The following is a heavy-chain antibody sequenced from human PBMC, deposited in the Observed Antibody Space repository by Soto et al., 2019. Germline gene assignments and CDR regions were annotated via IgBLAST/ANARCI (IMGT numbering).Heavy chain of an antibody. D-gene: IGHD6-25*01. CDR2: ISAYNGNT. CDR3: TRDRAPSAPSGYWFDP. V-gene: IGHV1-18*01. J-gene: IGHJ5*02. Sequence: AAVKVSFKASGYTLPRYGISWVGPTPGQGLEWMGWISAYNGNTHYTQKLQGGLTMTTDPSTSTAYMELTTLRSDDTAVYFCTRDRAPSAPSGYWFDPWGQGTLVTVSS. CDR1: GYTLPRYG.